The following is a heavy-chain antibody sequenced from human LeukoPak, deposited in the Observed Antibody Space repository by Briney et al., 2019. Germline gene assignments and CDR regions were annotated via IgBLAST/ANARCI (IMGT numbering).Heavy chain of an antibody. CDR2: INPNSGGT. Sequence: GASVKVSCKASGYTFTGYVMNWVRQAPGQGLEWMGWINPNSGGTNYAQKFQGRVTMTRGTSISTAYMELSGLRSDDKAVYYCARDRSGDYDNKYFRHWGQGTVVTVSS. J-gene: IGHJ1*01. D-gene: IGHD6-19*01. CDR1: GYTFTGYV. V-gene: IGHV1-2*02. CDR3: ARDRSGDYDNKYFRH.